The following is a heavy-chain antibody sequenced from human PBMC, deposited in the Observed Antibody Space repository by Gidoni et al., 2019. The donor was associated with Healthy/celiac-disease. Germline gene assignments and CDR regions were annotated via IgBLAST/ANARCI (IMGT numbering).Heavy chain of an antibody. D-gene: IGHD3-10*01. Sequence: EVQLVESGGGLVKPGGSLRLSCAASGFTFSSYSMNWVRQAPGKGLEWVSSISSSSSYIYYADSVKGRFTISRDNAKNSLYLQMNSLRAEDTAVYYCARKPRGFQNAFDIWGQGTMVTVSS. J-gene: IGHJ3*02. V-gene: IGHV3-21*01. CDR2: ISSSSSYI. CDR3: ARKPRGFQNAFDI. CDR1: GFTFSSYS.